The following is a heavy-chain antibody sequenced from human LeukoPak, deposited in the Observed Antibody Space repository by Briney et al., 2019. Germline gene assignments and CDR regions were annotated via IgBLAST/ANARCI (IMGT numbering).Heavy chain of an antibody. CDR3: ARDYLGYYDSSGYSRYFQH. D-gene: IGHD3-22*01. CDR2: ISSSSSYI. V-gene: IGHV3-21*01. J-gene: IGHJ1*01. Sequence: GGSLRLSCAASGFTFSSYSMNWVRQAPGKGLEWVSSISSSSSYIYYADSVKGRFTISRDNAKNSLYLQMNSLRAEDTAVYYCARDYLGYYDSSGYSRYFQHWGQGTLVTVSS. CDR1: GFTFSSYS.